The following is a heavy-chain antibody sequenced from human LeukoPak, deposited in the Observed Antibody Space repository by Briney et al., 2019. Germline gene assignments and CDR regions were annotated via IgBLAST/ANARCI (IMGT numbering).Heavy chain of an antibody. CDR1: GYTFTSYG. Sequence: ASVKVSCKASGYTFTSYGISWVRQAPGQGLEGMGWISAYNGNTNYAQKLQGRVTMTTDTSTSTAYMELRSLRSDDTAAYYCARVVPERSRDFRVVPAASFSFWFDPWGQGTLVTVSS. CDR3: ARVVPERSRDFRVVPAASFSFWFDP. V-gene: IGHV1-18*01. CDR2: ISAYNGNT. J-gene: IGHJ5*02. D-gene: IGHD2-2*01.